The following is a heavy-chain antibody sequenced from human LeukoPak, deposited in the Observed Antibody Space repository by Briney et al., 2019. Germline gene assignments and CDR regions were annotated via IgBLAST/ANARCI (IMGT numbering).Heavy chain of an antibody. CDR3: ARDRRAMVREIRGYYGMDV. Sequence: PSETLSLTCTVSGGSIRSGDYYWSWIRQPPGKGLEWIGYIFYSGTTYYNPSLQSRITISVDTSKNQFSLRLSSVTAADTAVYYCARDRRAMVREIRGYYGMDVWGQGTTVTVSS. D-gene: IGHD3-10*01. CDR2: IFYSGTT. J-gene: IGHJ6*02. CDR1: GGSIRSGDYY. V-gene: IGHV4-30-4*01.